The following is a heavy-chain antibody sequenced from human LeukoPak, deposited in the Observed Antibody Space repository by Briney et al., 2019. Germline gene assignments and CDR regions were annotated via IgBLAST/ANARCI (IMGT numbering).Heavy chain of an antibody. CDR3: ARRGGHSGHVGNWFDP. Sequence: SETLSLTCSVSGESIRSTTFWGWIRQSPGMGLEWIASTSHAGISYYNPSLSSRVTVSADSSKNQLPLRVSSVTAADTAVYYCARRGGHSGHVGNWFDPWGQGTPVTVSS. J-gene: IGHJ5*02. CDR2: TSHAGIS. CDR1: GESIRSTTF. V-gene: IGHV4-39*01. D-gene: IGHD6-25*01.